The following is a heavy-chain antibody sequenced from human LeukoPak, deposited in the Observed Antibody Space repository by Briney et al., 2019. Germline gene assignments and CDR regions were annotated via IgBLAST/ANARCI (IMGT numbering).Heavy chain of an antibody. D-gene: IGHD6-19*01. Sequence: GGSLRLSCAASGFTFSSYGMHWVRQAPGKGLEWVAVISYDGSNKYYADSVEGRFTISRDNSKNTLYLQMNSLRAEDTAVYYCAKDSVAGLQDYYGMDVWGQGTTVTVSS. CDR3: AKDSVAGLQDYYGMDV. CDR1: GFTFSSYG. CDR2: ISYDGSNK. J-gene: IGHJ6*02. V-gene: IGHV3-30*18.